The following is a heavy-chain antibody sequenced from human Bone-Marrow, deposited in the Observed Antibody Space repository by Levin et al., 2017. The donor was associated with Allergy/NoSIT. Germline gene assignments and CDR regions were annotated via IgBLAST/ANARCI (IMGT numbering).Heavy chain of an antibody. V-gene: IGHV1-2*02. J-gene: IGHJ4*02. CDR2: INPNSGGT. CDR1: GYTFTGYY. Sequence: ASVKVSCKASGYTFTGYYMHWVRQAPGQGLEWMGWINPNSGGTNYAQKFQGRVTMTRDTSISTAYMELSRLRSDDTAVYYCARVPGSKYSSSWYDFLVLFDYWGQGTLVTVSS. CDR3: ARVPGSKYSSSWYDFLVLFDY. D-gene: IGHD6-13*01.